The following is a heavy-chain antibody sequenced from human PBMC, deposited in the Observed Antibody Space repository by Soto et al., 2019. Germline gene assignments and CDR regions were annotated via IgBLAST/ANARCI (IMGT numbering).Heavy chain of an antibody. D-gene: IGHD1-7*01. CDR1: GGFISDYS. CDR2: VHINGNT. V-gene: IGHV4-4*07. Sequence: SETLSLTCTVSGGFISDYSMSWIRQSAGKGLEWVGRVHINGNTHYNPSLRGRVTMSVDTSNNQFHLRVTSVTAADTAVYYCARESGDNWTYEVYWGQGTLVTVSS. CDR3: ARESGDNWTYEVY. J-gene: IGHJ4*02.